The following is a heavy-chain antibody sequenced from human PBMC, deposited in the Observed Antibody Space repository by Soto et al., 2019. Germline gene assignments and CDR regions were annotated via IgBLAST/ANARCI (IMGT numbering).Heavy chain of an antibody. V-gene: IGHV4-39*01. CDR1: GGSFRSRSFY. CDR3: ARYSLFPLPTPIY. Sequence: PSETLSLTCTVSGGSFRSRSFYWGWIRQPPGKGLEWIGSIYYSGSTFYDPSLKSRVTISVDTSKNQFFLRLTSVTAADTAVYHCARYSLFPLPTPIYWGQGTLVTVSS. J-gene: IGHJ4*02. CDR2: IYYSGST. D-gene: IGHD1-20*01.